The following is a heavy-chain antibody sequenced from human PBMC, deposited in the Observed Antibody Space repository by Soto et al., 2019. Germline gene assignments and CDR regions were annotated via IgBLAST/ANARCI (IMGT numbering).Heavy chain of an antibody. Sequence: PSETLSLTCTVSGGSISSYYWSWIRQPPGKGLEWIGYIYYSGSTNYNPSLKSRVTISVDTSKNQFSLKLSSVTAADTAVYYCARDKDHHHGPNFDYWGQGTLVTVSS. CDR1: GGSISSYY. V-gene: IGHV4-59*01. CDR3: ARDKDHHHGPNFDY. J-gene: IGHJ4*02. CDR2: IYYSGST. D-gene: IGHD2-15*01.